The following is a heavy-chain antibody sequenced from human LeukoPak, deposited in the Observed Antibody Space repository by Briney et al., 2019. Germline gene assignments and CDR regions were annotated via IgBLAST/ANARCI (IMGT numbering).Heavy chain of an antibody. J-gene: IGHJ3*02. CDR3: ARDYAFDI. CDR2: IYYIGST. Sequence: SETLSLTCTVSGDSISSHYWSWIRQPPRKGLEWIGYIYYIGSTNYNPSLKSRVTISVDTSKNQFSLKLSSVTAADTAVYYCARDYAFDIWGQGTMVTVSS. CDR1: GDSISSHY. V-gene: IGHV4-59*11.